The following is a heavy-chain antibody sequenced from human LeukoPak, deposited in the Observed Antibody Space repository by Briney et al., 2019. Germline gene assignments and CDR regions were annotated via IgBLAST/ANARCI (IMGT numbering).Heavy chain of an antibody. J-gene: IGHJ3*02. CDR1: GGTFSSYT. CDR2: IIPILGIA. D-gene: IGHD5-18*01. V-gene: IGHV1-69*02. Sequence: SVKVSCKASGGTFSSYTISWVRQAPGQGLEWMGRIIPILGIANYAQKFQGRVTITADKSTSTAYMELSSLRSEDTAVYYCASSRSRYSYGYVAFDIWGQGTMVTVSS. CDR3: ASSRSRYSYGYVAFDI.